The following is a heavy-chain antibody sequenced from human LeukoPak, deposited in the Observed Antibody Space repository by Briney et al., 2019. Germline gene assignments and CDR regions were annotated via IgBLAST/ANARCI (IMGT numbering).Heavy chain of an antibody. Sequence: PGGSLRLSCAASGFTVSSNYMSWVRQAPGKGLEWVSVIYSGGSTYYADSVKGRFTISRDNSKNTLYLQMSSLRAEDTAVYYCARAGTEEAQDGMDVWGQGTTVTVSS. V-gene: IGHV3-53*01. D-gene: IGHD1-1*01. CDR2: IYSGGST. CDR1: GFTVSSNY. CDR3: ARAGTEEAQDGMDV. J-gene: IGHJ6*02.